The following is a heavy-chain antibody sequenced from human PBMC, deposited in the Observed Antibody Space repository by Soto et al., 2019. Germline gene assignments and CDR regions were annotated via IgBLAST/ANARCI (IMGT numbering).Heavy chain of an antibody. V-gene: IGHV4-39*01. CDR1: GVSISSDSYY. J-gene: IGHJ4*02. CDR3: ARSGLGLATLKILDS. D-gene: IGHD5-12*01. CDR2: IFYSGST. Sequence: QLQLQESGPGLVKPSETLSLICTVSGVSISSDSYYWGWIRQPPGKGLEWIGSIFYSGSTYYNPSLKSRVTISADTSKTQLSLRLSSVTATDTAVYYCARSGLGLATLKILDSWGQGTLVTVSS.